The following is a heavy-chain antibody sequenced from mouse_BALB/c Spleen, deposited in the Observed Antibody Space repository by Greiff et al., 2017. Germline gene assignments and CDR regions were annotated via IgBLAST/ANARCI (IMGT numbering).Heavy chain of an antibody. CDR1: GYSFTDYN. D-gene: IGHD2-3*01. V-gene: IGHV1S135*01. CDR2: IDPYNGGT. CDR3: ARSFYDGFPLYAMDY. Sequence: EVQRVESGPELVKPGASVKVSCKASGYSFTDYNMYWVKQSHGKSLEWIGYIDPYNGGTSYNQKFKGKATLTVDKSSSTAFMHLNSLTSEDSAVYYCARSFYDGFPLYAMDYWGQGTSVTVSS. J-gene: IGHJ4*01.